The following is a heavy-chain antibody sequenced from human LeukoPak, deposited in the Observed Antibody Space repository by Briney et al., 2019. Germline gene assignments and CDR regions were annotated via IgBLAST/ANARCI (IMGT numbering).Heavy chain of an antibody. J-gene: IGHJ2*01. CDR1: GGSISSFY. CDR3: ARYPKQQLHHYWYFDL. D-gene: IGHD6-13*01. Sequence: TTSETLSLTCTVSGGSISSFYWNWIRQPPGKGLEWIGYIYYSGSTNYNPSLKSRVTISVDTSKNQFSLKLSSVTAADTAVYYCARYPKQQLHHYWYFDLWGRGTLVTVSS. V-gene: IGHV4-59*01. CDR2: IYYSGST.